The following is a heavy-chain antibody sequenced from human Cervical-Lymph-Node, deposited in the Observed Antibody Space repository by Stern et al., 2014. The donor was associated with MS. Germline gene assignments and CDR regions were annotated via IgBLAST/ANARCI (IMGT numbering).Heavy chain of an antibody. Sequence: QMQLVESGAEVRNPGASVKVSCKSSGYTFNDYYLHWVRQAPGQGLEWMGRINTHSGGPLYSQKFQGRVTMTRDTSISTAYMELRGLTSDDTAVYFCARDHISLAEYQSRWNAESNGMDVWGKGTTVTVSS. J-gene: IGHJ6*04. V-gene: IGHV1-2*06. CDR2: INTHSGGP. CDR1: GYTFNDYY. CDR3: ARDHISLAEYQSRWNAESNGMDV. D-gene: IGHD1-1*01.